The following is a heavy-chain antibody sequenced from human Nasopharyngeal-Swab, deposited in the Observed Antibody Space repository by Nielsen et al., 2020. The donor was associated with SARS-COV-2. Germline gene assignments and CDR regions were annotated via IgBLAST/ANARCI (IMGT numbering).Heavy chain of an antibody. J-gene: IGHJ6*02. V-gene: IGHV3-11*01. CDR3: ARAGAVAGTSRSRCYYGMDV. Sequence: WIRQPPGKGLEWVSDISSSDSIRYYADSVKGRFTISRDNAKNSLYLQMNSLRAEDTAVYYCARAGAVAGTSRSRCYYGMDVWGQGTTVTVSS. D-gene: IGHD6-19*01. CDR2: ISSSDSIR.